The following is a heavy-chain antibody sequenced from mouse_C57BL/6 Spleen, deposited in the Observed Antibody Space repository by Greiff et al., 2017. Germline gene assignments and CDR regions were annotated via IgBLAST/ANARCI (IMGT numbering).Heavy chain of an antibody. J-gene: IGHJ1*03. CDR1: GFTFSSYA. CDR3: TRYYGSGYFDV. CDR2: ISSGGDYI. V-gene: IGHV5-9-1*02. D-gene: IGHD1-1*01. Sequence: EVKLVESGEGLVKPGGSLKLSCAASGFTFSSYAMSWVRQTPEKRLEWVAYISSGGDYIYYADTVKGRFPISRDNARNTLDLQMSSLKSEDTAMYYCTRYYGSGYFDVWGTGTTVTVSS.